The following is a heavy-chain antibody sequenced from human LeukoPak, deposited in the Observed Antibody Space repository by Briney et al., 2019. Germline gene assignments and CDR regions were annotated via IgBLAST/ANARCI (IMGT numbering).Heavy chain of an antibody. CDR2: ISGSGGST. Sequence: GGSLRLSCAASGLTFSSYAMMWLRQAPGKGLEWVSAISGSGGSTYYADSVKGRFTISRDNSKNTLYLQMNSLRAEDTAVYYCAKDRWLRVRGPLDYWGQGTLVTVSS. J-gene: IGHJ4*02. V-gene: IGHV3-23*01. CDR1: GLTFSSYA. CDR3: AKDRWLRVRGPLDY. D-gene: IGHD3-10*01.